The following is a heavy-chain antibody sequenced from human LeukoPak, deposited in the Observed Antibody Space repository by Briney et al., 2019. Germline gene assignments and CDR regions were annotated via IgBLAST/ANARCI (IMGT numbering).Heavy chain of an antibody. D-gene: IGHD3-3*01. J-gene: IGHJ4*02. V-gene: IGHV3-7*03. CDR3: ARDQYDTWSRRGNFDS. CDR1: GFTFGKYW. Sequence: GGSLRLSCVASGFTFGKYWMSWVRQAPGKGLEWVANIKLDGSEKNYVDSVKGRVTISRDNTKNSLYLQMNSLRAADTAVFYCARDQYDTWSRRGNFDSWGQGTLVIVSS. CDR2: IKLDGSEK.